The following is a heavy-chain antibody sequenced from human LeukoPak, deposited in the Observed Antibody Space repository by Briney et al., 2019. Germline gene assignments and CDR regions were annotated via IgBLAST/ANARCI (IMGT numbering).Heavy chain of an antibody. CDR2: ISSSSDYI. J-gene: IGHJ4*02. D-gene: IGHD4-17*01. V-gene: IGHV3-21*01. CDR3: ARGSYGDYPGC. CDR1: GFTFSYYS. Sequence: PGGSLRLSCAASGFTFSYYSMNWVRQAPGKGLEWVSYISSSSDYIYYGDSVKGRFTVSRDNAKNSLYLQMNSLRAEDTAVYFCARGSYGDYPGCWGQGTLVTVSS.